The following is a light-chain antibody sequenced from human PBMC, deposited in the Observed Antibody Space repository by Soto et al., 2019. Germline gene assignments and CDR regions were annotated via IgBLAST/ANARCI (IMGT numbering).Light chain of an antibody. CDR3: QQYNNWPRT. V-gene: IGKV3-15*01. CDR2: GAS. Sequence: EIVMTQSPATLSVSPGERATVSCRASQSVSSNLAWYQQKPGQAPRLLLYGASTRATGIPARFSGSWSGTEFTLTIGSLQSEDFAVYYCQQYNNWPRTFGQGTKLEIK. CDR1: QSVSSN. J-gene: IGKJ2*01.